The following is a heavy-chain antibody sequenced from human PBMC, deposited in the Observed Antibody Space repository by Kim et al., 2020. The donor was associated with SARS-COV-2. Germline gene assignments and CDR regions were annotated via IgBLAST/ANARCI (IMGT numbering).Heavy chain of an antibody. Sequence: SETLSLTCTISGGSVTSGAYFWNWIRQHPGKGLEWIGYISYSGGTYYNPSLESRVSISLDTSGNQFSLKLTSVTAADTALYYCARGGYHSVWYGESDSWGQGTLVTVSS. J-gene: IGHJ4*02. D-gene: IGHD6-19*01. CDR2: ISYSGGT. CDR1: GGSVTSGAYF. V-gene: IGHV4-31*03. CDR3: ARGGYHSVWYGESDS.